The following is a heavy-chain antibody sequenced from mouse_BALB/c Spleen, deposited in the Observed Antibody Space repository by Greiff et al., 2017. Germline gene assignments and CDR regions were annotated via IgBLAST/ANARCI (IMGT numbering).Heavy chain of an antibody. Sequence: EVKLVESGGGLVKLGGSLKLSCAASGFTFSSYYMSWVRQTPEKRLELVAAINSNGGSTYYPDTVKGRFTISRDNAKNTLYLQMSSLKSEDTALYYCARHELYYGYDAWFAYWGQGTLVTVSA. CDR3: ARHELYYGYDAWFAY. CDR1: GFTFSSYY. J-gene: IGHJ3*01. V-gene: IGHV5-6-2*01. D-gene: IGHD2-2*01. CDR2: INSNGGST.